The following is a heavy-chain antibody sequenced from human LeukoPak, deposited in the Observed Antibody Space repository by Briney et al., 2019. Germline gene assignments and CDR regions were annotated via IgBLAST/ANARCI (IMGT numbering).Heavy chain of an antibody. J-gene: IGHJ4*02. CDR3: ARLYYYDSSGYYYTFDY. CDR1: SGSINSYY. D-gene: IGHD3-22*01. Sequence: SETLSLTCTVSSGSINSYYWSWLRQPPGKGLEYIGYIYHSGSTNYNPSLKSRVTISVDTSKNQFSLKLSSVTAADTAVYYCARLYYYDSSGYYYTFDYWGQGTLVTVSS. V-gene: IGHV4-59*08. CDR2: IYHSGST.